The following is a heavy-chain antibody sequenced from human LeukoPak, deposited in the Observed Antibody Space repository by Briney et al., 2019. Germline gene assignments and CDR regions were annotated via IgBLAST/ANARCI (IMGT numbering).Heavy chain of an antibody. CDR2: INHSGST. CDR1: SGSIGSYY. J-gene: IGHJ5*02. V-gene: IGHV4-34*01. Sequence: PSETLSLTCTVSSGSIGSYYWSWIRQPPGEGLEWIGEINHSGSTNYNPSLKSRVTISVDTSKNQFSLKLSSVTAADTAVYYCAREVDSSSWYYWFDPWGQGTLVTVSS. CDR3: AREVDSSSWYYWFDP. D-gene: IGHD6-13*01.